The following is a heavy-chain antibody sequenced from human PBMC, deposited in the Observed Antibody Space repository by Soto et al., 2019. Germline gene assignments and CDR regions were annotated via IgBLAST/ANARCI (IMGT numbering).Heavy chain of an antibody. CDR3: ARDTPTAPFDY. CDR2: ISSSSDYI. J-gene: IGHJ4*02. Sequence: PXGSLRLSCAADGFTFRSYSMNWVRQAPGKGLDWVSSISSSSDYIYYADSVKGRFTISRDNAKSSLYLQMNSLRAEDTAVYYCARDTPTAPFDYWGQGSLVTVSS. D-gene: IGHD4-17*01. V-gene: IGHV3-21*01. CDR1: GFTFRSYS.